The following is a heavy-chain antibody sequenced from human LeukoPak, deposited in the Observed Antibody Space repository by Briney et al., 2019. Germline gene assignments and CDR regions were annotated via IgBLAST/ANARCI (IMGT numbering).Heavy chain of an antibody. CDR1: GSTFSSYA. V-gene: IGHV3-64*01. CDR2: ISSNGGST. J-gene: IGHJ4*02. CDR3: ARVAHYYDSSGPFDY. Sequence: PGGSLRLSCAASGSTFSSYAMHWVRQAPGKGLEYVSAISSNGGSTYYANSVKGRFTISRDNSKNTLYLQMGSLRAEDMAVYYCARVAHYYDSSGPFDYWGQGTLVTVSS. D-gene: IGHD3-22*01.